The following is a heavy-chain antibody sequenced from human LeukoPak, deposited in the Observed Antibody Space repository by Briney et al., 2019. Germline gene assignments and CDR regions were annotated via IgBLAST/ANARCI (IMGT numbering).Heavy chain of an antibody. CDR2: IKQDGSEK. J-gene: IGHJ4*02. CDR1: GFTFRSYW. V-gene: IGHV3-7*03. CDR3: ASGLELDY. Sequence: GGSLRLSCAASGFTFRSYWMRWVRQAPGKGLEWVANIKQDGSEKDYVDSVKGRFTISRDNAKNSLYLQMNSLRAEDTAVYYCASGLELDYWGQGTLVTVSS.